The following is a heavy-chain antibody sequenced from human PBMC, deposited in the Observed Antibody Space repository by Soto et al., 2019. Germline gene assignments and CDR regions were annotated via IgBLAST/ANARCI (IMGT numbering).Heavy chain of an antibody. CDR2: ISAYNGNT. V-gene: IGHV1-18*04. D-gene: IGHD6-13*01. CDR3: ARDTGXTGRQQLVVYYYYGMDV. CDR1: GYTFTSYG. Sequence: ASVQVSCKASGYTFTSYGISWVRQAPGQGLEWMGWISAYNGNTNYAQKLQGRVTMTTDTSTSTAYMELRSLRSDDTAVYYCARDTGXTGRQQLVVYYYYGMDVWGQGTTVTVSS. J-gene: IGHJ6*02.